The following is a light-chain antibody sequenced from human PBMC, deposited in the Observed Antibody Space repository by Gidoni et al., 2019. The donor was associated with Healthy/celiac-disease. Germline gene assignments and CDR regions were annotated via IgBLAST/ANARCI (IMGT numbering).Light chain of an antibody. J-gene: IGKJ3*01. CDR2: AAS. CDR1: QSISSY. CDR3: QQSYSTPRT. Sequence: DIQMTQSPSYLSASVGDRVTITCRASQSISSYLNWYQQKPGKAPKLLIYAASSLQSGVPSRFSGSGSGTDFTLTISSLQPEDFATYYFQQSYSTPRTFXPXTKVDIK. V-gene: IGKV1-39*01.